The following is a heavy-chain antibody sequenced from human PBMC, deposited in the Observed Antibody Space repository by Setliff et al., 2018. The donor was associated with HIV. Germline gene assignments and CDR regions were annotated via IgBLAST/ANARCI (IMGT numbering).Heavy chain of an antibody. J-gene: IGHJ5*02. V-gene: IGHV4-38-2*02. D-gene: IGHD6-13*01. CDR2: IYHTGST. Sequence: SETLSLTCGVSGYSTSRGYYWGWVRQPPGKGLEWIGSIYHTGSTYYNPSLKSRVTVSVDTSKNQFSLKVRSVTAADAAVYYCARDARATAGGIEDLDLWGQGTLVTVSS. CDR1: GYSTSRGYY. CDR3: ARDARATAGGIEDLDL.